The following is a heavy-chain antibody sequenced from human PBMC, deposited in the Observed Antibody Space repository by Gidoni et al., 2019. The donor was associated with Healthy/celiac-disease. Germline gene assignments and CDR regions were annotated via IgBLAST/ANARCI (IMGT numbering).Heavy chain of an antibody. V-gene: IGHV3-21*01. D-gene: IGHD4-17*01. CDR2: MSSSSTYI. Sequence: EVQLVESGGGLVKPGGSLRLACAASGFTFSSYSLTWVRQAPGKGLEWVSSMSSSSTYIYYADSVKGRFTISRDNAKNSLFLQMNSLRADDTAVYYCARNTTDQAAGSWGQGTLVTVSS. J-gene: IGHJ5*02. CDR3: ARNTTDQAAGS. CDR1: GFTFSSYS.